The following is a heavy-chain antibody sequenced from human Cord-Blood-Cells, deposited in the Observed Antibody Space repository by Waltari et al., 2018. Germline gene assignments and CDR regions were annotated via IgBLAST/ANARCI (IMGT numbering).Heavy chain of an antibody. J-gene: IGHJ4*02. V-gene: IGHV1-69*08. CDR2: IIPSLGIA. D-gene: IGHD6-13*01. CDR3: AREDSSSWYYFDY. CDR1: GGTFSSYT. Sequence: QVQLVQSGAEVKKPGSSVKVSCKASGGTFSSYTISWVRQAPGQGLEWMGRIIPSLGIANYAQKFQGRVTITADKSTSTAYMELSSLRSEDTAVYYCAREDSSSWYYFDYWGQGTLVTVSS.